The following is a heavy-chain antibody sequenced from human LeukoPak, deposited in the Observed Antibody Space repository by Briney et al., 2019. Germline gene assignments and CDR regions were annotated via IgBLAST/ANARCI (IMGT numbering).Heavy chain of an antibody. CDR1: GFSFENYA. V-gene: IGHV3-9*01. J-gene: IGHJ4*02. Sequence: GGSLRLSCAASGFSFENYAMHWVRQAPGKGLEWVSGISLNSDNIAYADSVKGRFTISRDDAKKSLFLQMNSLRPEDTALYYCAESGYGSGSHDINYWGQGSLVTVSS. CDR2: ISLNSDNI. CDR3: AESGYGSGSHDINY. D-gene: IGHD3-10*01.